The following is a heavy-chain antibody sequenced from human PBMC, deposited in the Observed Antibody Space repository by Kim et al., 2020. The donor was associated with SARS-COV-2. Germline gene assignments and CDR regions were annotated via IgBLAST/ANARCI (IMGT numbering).Heavy chain of an antibody. V-gene: IGHV3-21*01. D-gene: IGHD6-13*01. CDR3: ARGGEQQLVPGGLDY. Sequence: GGSLRLSCAASGFTFSSYSMNWVRQAPGKGLEWVSSISSSSSYIYYADSVKGRFTISRDNAKNSLYLQMNSLRAEDTAVYYCARGGEQQLVPGGLDYWGQGTLVTVSS. J-gene: IGHJ4*02. CDR2: ISSSSSYI. CDR1: GFTFSSYS.